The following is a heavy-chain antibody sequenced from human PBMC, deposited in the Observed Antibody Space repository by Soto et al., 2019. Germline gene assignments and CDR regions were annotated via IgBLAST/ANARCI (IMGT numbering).Heavy chain of an antibody. CDR3: ARAKGYSSGWYLERVGALDI. CDR1: GFTVISNY. CDR2: IYSGGST. J-gene: IGHJ3*02. D-gene: IGHD6-19*01. Sequence: EVQLVETGGGLIQPGGSLRLSCVASGFTVISNYMSWVRQAPGKGLEWVSVIYSGGSTYYAASVKGRCTISRDNCKSALYLHMNSLRAEDTAVYYCARAKGYSSGWYLERVGALDIWGPGTMVTVS. V-gene: IGHV3-53*02.